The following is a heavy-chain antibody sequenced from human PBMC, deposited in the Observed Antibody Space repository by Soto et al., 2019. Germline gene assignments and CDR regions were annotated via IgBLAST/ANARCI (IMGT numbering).Heavy chain of an antibody. Sequence: QVQLQQWGAGLLKPSETLSLTCAVYGGSFSGYYWNWIRQPPGKGLEWIGEINHSGSTNYNPSLKSRVTISVDTSKNQFSLKVPSVTAADTAVYYCARGWGAVADYWGQGTLVTVSS. CDR3: ARGWGAVADY. J-gene: IGHJ4*02. V-gene: IGHV4-34*01. CDR1: GGSFSGYY. D-gene: IGHD6-19*01. CDR2: INHSGST.